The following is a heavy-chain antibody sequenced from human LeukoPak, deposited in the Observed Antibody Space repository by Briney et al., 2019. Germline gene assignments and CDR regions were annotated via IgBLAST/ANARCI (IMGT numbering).Heavy chain of an antibody. V-gene: IGHV1-69*05. Sequence: VASVKVSCKASGGTFSSYAISWVRQAPGQGLEWMGRIIPIFGTANYAQKFQGRVTITTDESTSTAYVELSSLRSEDTAVYYCARGPTTRHANWGQGTLVTVSS. CDR1: GGTFSSYA. CDR3: ARGPTTRHAN. J-gene: IGHJ4*02. D-gene: IGHD1-26*01. CDR2: IIPIFGTA.